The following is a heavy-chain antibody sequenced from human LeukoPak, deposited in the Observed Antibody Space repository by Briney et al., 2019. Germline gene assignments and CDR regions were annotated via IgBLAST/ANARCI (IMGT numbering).Heavy chain of an antibody. CDR2: INPNSGNT. V-gene: IGHV1-8*02. CDR3: ARGSFMGWLQLYQKGFDY. J-gene: IGHJ4*02. CDR1: GYTFTGYY. Sequence: ASVKVSCKASGYTFTGYYMHWVRQAPGQGLEWMGWINPNSGNTGYAQKFQGRVTMTRNTSISTAYMELSSLRSEDTAVYYCARGSFMGWLQLYQKGFDYWGQGTLVTVSS. D-gene: IGHD5-24*01.